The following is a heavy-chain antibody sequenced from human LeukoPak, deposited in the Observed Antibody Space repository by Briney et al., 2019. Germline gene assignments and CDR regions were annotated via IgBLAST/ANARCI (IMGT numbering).Heavy chain of an antibody. D-gene: IGHD2-2*01. CDR1: GGSFSGYY. J-gene: IGHJ4*02. Sequence: SETLSLTCAVYGGSFSGYYWSWIRQPPGKGLEWIGEINHSGSTNYNPSLKSRVTISVDTSKNQFSLKLSSVTAADTAVYYCARGGVFGIVVVPATPLQYWGQGTLVTVSS. CDR2: INHSGST. CDR3: ARGGVFGIVVVPATPLQY. V-gene: IGHV4-34*01.